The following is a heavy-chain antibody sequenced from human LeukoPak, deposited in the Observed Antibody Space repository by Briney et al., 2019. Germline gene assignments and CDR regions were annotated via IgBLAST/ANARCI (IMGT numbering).Heavy chain of an antibody. Sequence: SETLSLTCIVSGDSLSDNSHYWGWIRQPPGKGLEWIGSIHHSGNTFYNPSLKSRVTISIDTSKSQFSLRLNSATAADTAVYYCARDHDYVFDYWGQGTLVTVSS. V-gene: IGHV4-39*07. J-gene: IGHJ4*02. CDR3: ARDHDYVFDY. CDR2: IHHSGNT. CDR1: GDSLSDNSHY. D-gene: IGHD4-17*01.